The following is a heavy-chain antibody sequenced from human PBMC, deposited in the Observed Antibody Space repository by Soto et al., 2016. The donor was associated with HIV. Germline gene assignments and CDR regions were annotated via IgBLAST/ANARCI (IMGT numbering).Heavy chain of an antibody. Sequence: QLVLSGPEVKKPGTSVKVSCKASGFTFSTSTIQWVRQAPGQRLEWIGWITVGTDNRNYAQKFQQRVTLTRDMSTSIAYLEMSSLSSEDTAVYYCAAETYSSGCCHFDYRGQGTLGHRLL. CDR2: ITVGTDNR. CDR3: AAETYSSGCCHFDY. CDR1: GFTFSTST. J-gene: IGHJ4*02. V-gene: IGHV1-58*02. D-gene: IGHD6-19*01.